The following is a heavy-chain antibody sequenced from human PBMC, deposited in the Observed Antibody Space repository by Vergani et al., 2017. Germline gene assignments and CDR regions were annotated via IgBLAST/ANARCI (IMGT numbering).Heavy chain of an antibody. Sequence: QVQLVQSGAEVKKPGSSVKVSCKASGGTFSSYTISWVRQAPGQGLEWMGWISAYNGNTNYAQKLQGRVTMTTDTSTSTAYMELRSLRSDATAVYYCARVQFVGAYYDSSGYYYFDYWGQGTLVTVSS. CDR1: GGTFSSYT. V-gene: IGHV1-18*01. D-gene: IGHD3-22*01. CDR3: ARVQFVGAYYDSSGYYYFDY. J-gene: IGHJ4*02. CDR2: ISAYNGNT.